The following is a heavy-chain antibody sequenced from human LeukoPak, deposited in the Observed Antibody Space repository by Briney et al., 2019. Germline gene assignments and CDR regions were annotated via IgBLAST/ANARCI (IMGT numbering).Heavy chain of an antibody. V-gene: IGHV1-2*02. J-gene: IGHJ4*02. D-gene: IGHD6-19*01. Sequence: GASVKVSCKASGYTFTGYYMHWVRQAPGQGLELMGWINPNSGGTNYAQKFQGRVTMTRDTSISTAYMELSRLRSDDTAVYYCASSPPLIYSSGWLYFDYWGQGTLVTVSS. CDR2: INPNSGGT. CDR1: GYTFTGYY. CDR3: ASSPPLIYSSGWLYFDY.